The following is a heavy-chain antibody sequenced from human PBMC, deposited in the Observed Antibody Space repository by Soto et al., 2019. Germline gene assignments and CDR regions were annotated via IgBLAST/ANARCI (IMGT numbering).Heavy chain of an antibody. J-gene: IGHJ4*02. CDR3: AKDKQPDGIWDIDW. CDR2: IYGNGAET. CDR1: GFDFYLYT. D-gene: IGHD1-1*01. Sequence: EVHLLESGGDLVRPGGSLRLSCVASGFDFYLYTMNWVRQAPGKGLEWVSGIYGNGAETFHADSVKGRFTISRDNTRNTVYLQINSLRDEDTAVYYCAKDKQPDGIWDIDWWGQGTRVTVS. V-gene: IGHV3-23*01.